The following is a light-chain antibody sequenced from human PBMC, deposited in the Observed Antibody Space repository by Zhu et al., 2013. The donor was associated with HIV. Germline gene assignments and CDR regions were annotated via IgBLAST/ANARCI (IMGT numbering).Light chain of an antibody. Sequence: EIVLTQSPGTLSLSPGERATLSCRASQSVSSNYLAWYQHKPGQPPRLLIFGTSIRATGVPDRFSGGGSATDFTLTISRLEPEDFAVYFCQMYGSSFAFGPGTKVHIK. CDR1: QSVSSNY. CDR3: QMYGSSFA. CDR2: GTS. J-gene: IGKJ3*01. V-gene: IGKV3-20*01.